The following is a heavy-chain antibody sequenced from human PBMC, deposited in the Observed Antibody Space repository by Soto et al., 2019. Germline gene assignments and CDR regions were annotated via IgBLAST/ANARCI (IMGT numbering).Heavy chain of an antibody. CDR1: GGSISGYY. CDR2: VYYTGST. D-gene: IGHD2-2*01. V-gene: IGHV4-59*01. CDR3: AKYRHTDAEGDTLDF. J-gene: IGHJ4*02. Sequence: SETLSLTCTISGGSISGYYWSWIRQPPGKGLEWIGYVYYTGSTKYNPSLESRVAMSADTSKNQFSLKVTSVTAADTAVYYCAKYRHTDAEGDTLDFWGQGTLVTVSS.